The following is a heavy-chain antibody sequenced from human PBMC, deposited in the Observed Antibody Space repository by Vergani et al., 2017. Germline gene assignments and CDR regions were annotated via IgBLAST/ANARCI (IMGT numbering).Heavy chain of an antibody. CDR3: AKEGRGAFDI. CDR1: GFTFSRHA. V-gene: IGHV3-23*01. J-gene: IGHJ3*02. D-gene: IGHD3-10*01. CDR2: ISGSGGST. Sequence: EVQPLESGGGLVQPGGFLRLSCAASGFTFSRHAMSWVRPAPGKGLEWVSAISGSGGSTYHADSVKGRFTISRDNSKNTLYLQMNSLRAEDTAVYYCAKEGRGAFDIWGQGTMVTVSS.